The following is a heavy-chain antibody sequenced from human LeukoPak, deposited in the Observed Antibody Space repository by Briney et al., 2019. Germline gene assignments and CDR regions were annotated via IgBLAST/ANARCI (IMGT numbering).Heavy chain of an antibody. CDR1: GYTFIGYY. V-gene: IGHV1-2*02. Sequence: ASVKVSCKASGYTFIGYYMHWVRQAPGQGLEWMGWINPNSGGTNYAQKFQGRVTMTRVTSISTAYMELSRLRSDDTALYYCARDRGSMVRGVIDYWGQGTLVTVSS. CDR3: ARDRGSMVRGVIDY. J-gene: IGHJ4*02. CDR2: INPNSGGT. D-gene: IGHD3-10*01.